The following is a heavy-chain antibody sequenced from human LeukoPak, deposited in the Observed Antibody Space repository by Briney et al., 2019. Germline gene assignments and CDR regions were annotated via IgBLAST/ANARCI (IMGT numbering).Heavy chain of an antibody. Sequence: GGSLRLSCAASGFTFSSYEMNWVRQAPGKGLEWVSYIISSGSTIYYADSVKGRFTISRDNAKNSLYLQMNSLRAEDTAVYSCARDKTRGLGYSYSKSGNYFDYWGQGTLVTVSS. V-gene: IGHV3-48*03. J-gene: IGHJ4*02. CDR2: IISSGSTI. CDR3: ARDKTRGLGYSYSKSGNYFDY. CDR1: GFTFSSYE. D-gene: IGHD5-18*01.